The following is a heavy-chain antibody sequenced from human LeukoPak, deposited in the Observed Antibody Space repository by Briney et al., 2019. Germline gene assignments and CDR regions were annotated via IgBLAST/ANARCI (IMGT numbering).Heavy chain of an antibody. CDR1: GFTFSSYS. J-gene: IGHJ5*02. CDR2: ISSSSSYI. CDR3: ARGSRYYYGSGRFNWFDP. V-gene: IGHV3-21*01. Sequence: GGSLRLSCAASGFTFSSYSMNWVRQAPGKGLEWVSSISSSSSYIYYADSVKGRFTISRDNAKNSLYLQMNSLRAEDTAVYYCARGSRYYYGSGRFNWFDPWGQGTLVTVSS. D-gene: IGHD3-10*01.